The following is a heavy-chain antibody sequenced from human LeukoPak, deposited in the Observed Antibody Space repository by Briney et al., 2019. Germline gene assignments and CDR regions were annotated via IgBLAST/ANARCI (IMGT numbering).Heavy chain of an antibody. CDR1: GGTFSSYA. J-gene: IGHJ4*02. CDR2: IIPIFGTA. D-gene: IGHD5-24*01. Sequence: SVKVSCKASGGTFSSYAISWVRQAPGQGLEWMGGIIPIFGTANYAQKFQGRVTITADESTSTAYMELSSLRSEDTAVYYCARDSVEMATIRPLNFDYWGQGTLVTVTS. CDR3: ARDSVEMATIRPLNFDY. V-gene: IGHV1-69*13.